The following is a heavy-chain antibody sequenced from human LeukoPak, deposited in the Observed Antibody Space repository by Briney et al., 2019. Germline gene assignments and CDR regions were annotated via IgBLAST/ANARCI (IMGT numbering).Heavy chain of an antibody. D-gene: IGHD7-27*01. V-gene: IGHV4-59*02. Sequence: PSETLSLTCTISGGSVSDYYWSWIRQSPGKGLEWIGYIYHTGSTSYSPSLKSRVTISADTSQNQFSLKLSSVTAADTAVYYCASRKLGDDYWGQGTLVTVSS. J-gene: IGHJ4*02. CDR2: IYHTGST. CDR1: GGSVSDYY. CDR3: ASRKLGDDY.